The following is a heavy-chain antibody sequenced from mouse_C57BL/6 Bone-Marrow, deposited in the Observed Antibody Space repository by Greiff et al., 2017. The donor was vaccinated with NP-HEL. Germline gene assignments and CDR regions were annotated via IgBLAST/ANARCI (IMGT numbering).Heavy chain of an antibody. CDR1: GYTFTSYW. CDR3: ARYNGSSYGWYFDV. J-gene: IGHJ1*03. Sequence: QVQLKQPGTELVKPGASVKLSCKASGYTFTSYWMHWVKQRPGQGLEWIGNINPSNGGTNYNEKFKSKATLTVDKSSSTAYMQLSSLTSEDSAVYYCARYNGSSYGWYFDVWGTGTTVTVSS. D-gene: IGHD1-1*01. V-gene: IGHV1-53*01. CDR2: INPSNGGT.